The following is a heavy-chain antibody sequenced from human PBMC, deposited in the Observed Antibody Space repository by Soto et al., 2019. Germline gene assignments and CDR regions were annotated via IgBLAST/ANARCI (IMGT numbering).Heavy chain of an antibody. Sequence: SETLSLTCAVSGGSISSDNWCSWVRQPPGKGLEWIGEIHDSGSTNYNSSLKSRVTISVDKSKNQFSLKLSSVTAADTAMYYCASRIGARPYWGPGTLVTVSS. CDR1: GGSISSDNW. J-gene: IGHJ4*02. CDR2: IHDSGST. CDR3: ASRIGARPY. V-gene: IGHV4-4*02. D-gene: IGHD6-6*01.